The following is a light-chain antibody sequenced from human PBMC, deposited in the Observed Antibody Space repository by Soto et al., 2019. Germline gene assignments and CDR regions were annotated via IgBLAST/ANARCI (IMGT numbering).Light chain of an antibody. J-gene: IGKJ2*01. CDR2: AAS. Sequence: DIQLTQSPSSLSASVGDRVTITCRASHNIDIYLNWYQQKPGMAPRLLIYAASRLQSGVPSRFRGSGSGTDFTLTITSLQPEDFGTDYCQHSFTPPMYIFGQGTTLEV. CDR3: QHSFTPPMYI. V-gene: IGKV1-39*01. CDR1: HNIDIY.